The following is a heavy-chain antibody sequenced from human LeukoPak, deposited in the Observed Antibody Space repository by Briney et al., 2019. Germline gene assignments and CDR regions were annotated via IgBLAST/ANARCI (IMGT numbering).Heavy chain of an antibody. D-gene: IGHD4-17*01. CDR1: GFTFSSYD. CDR3: ARAGDYGDYVDY. Sequence: GGSLRLSCAASGFTFSSYDMHWVRQATGNGLEWVSAIGTAGDTYYPGSVKGRFTISRENAKNSLYLQMNSLRAGDTAVYYCARAGDYGDYVDYWGQGTLVTVSS. CDR2: IGTAGDT. J-gene: IGHJ4*02. V-gene: IGHV3-13*01.